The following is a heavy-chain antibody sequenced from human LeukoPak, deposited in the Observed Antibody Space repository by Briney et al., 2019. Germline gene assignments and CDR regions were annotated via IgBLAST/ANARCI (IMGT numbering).Heavy chain of an antibody. CDR2: IYYSGST. Sequence: SETLSLTCTVSGGSISSSSYYWGWIRQPPGKGLEWIGNIYYSGSTYYNPSLKSRVTISVDTSKNQFSLKLSSVTAADTAVYYCARDFGGYTNWGQGTLVTVSS. V-gene: IGHV4-39*07. CDR1: GGSISSSSYY. J-gene: IGHJ4*02. CDR3: ARDFGGYTN. D-gene: IGHD5-12*01.